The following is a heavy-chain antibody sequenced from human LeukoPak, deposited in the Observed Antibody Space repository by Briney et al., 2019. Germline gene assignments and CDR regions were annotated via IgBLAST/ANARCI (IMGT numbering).Heavy chain of an antibody. CDR2: INTNTGNP. Sequence: GASVKVSCKASGGTFSSYAISWVRQAPGQGLEWMGWINTNTGNPTYAQGFTGRFVFSLDTSVSTAYLQISSLKAEDTAVYYCARGGWQQLVDVYDYWGQGTLVTVSS. V-gene: IGHV7-4-1*02. J-gene: IGHJ4*02. CDR1: GGTFSSYA. CDR3: ARGGWQQLVDVYDY. D-gene: IGHD6-13*01.